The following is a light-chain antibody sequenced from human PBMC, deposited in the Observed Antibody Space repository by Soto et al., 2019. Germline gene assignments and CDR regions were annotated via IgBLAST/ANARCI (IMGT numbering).Light chain of an antibody. V-gene: IGLV1-40*01. Sequence: QSVLTQPPSVSGAPGQRVTISCTESSSNIGAGYDVHWYQQLPGTAPKLLIYGNSNRPSGVPDRFSGSKSGASASLAITGLQAEDVSDYCCPSYDGSLSGGVFGGGTKLTVL. CDR2: GNS. CDR3: PSYDGSLSGGV. CDR1: SSNIGAGYD. J-gene: IGLJ3*02.